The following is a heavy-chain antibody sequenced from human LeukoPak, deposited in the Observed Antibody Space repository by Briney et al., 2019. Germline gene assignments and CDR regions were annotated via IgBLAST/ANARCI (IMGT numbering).Heavy chain of an antibody. Sequence: TSETLSLTCTVSGGSISSSSYYWGWIRQPPGKGLEWIGSIYYSGSTYYNPSLKSRVTISVDTSKNQFSLKLSSVTAADTAVYYCARHKDSSGYYYVYYYYGMDVWGQGTTVTVSS. D-gene: IGHD3-22*01. CDR1: GGSISSSSYY. J-gene: IGHJ6*02. CDR2: IYYSGST. CDR3: ARHKDSSGYYYVYYYYGMDV. V-gene: IGHV4-39*01.